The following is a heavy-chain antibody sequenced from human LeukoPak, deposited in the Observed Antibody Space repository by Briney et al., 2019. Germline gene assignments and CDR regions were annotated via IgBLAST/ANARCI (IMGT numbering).Heavy chain of an antibody. CDR1: GFTFSSYA. D-gene: IGHD1-1*01. V-gene: IGHV3-23*01. J-gene: IGHJ4*02. CDR3: SKRGETGTKYFDY. Sequence: PGGSLRLSCAASGFTFSSYAMSWVRQAPGKGLEWVSVISGSGGSTYYADSVKGRFTISRDNSKNTLYLHMNSLRAEDTAVYYCSKRGETGTKYFDYSGQGTLVTVSS. CDR2: ISGSGGST.